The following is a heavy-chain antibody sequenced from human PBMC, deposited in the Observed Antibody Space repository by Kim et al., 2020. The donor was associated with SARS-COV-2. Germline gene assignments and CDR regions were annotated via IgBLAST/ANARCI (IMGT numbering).Heavy chain of an antibody. V-gene: IGHV3-74*01. CDR1: GFTFSTYW. Sequence: GGSLRLSCAASGFTFSTYWMYWVRQAPGKGLVWVSRVKSDGSSTNYADSVKGRFTISRDNAKNTLYLQMNSLRAEDTAVYYCARSSSTSCPCYYMDVWGKGSTVTVCS. D-gene: IGHD2-2*01. J-gene: IGHJ6*03. CDR2: VKSDGSST. CDR3: ARSSSTSCPCYYMDV.